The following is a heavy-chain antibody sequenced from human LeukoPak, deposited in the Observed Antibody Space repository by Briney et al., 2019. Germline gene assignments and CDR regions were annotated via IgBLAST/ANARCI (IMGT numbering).Heavy chain of an antibody. J-gene: IGHJ4*02. V-gene: IGHV1-8*01. D-gene: IGHD3-22*01. CDR1: GYTFTSYD. CDR3: VRVLSFGSYDTSGYYFDF. CDR2: LNPNSGNT. Sequence: GASVKVSCKTSGYTFTSYDISWVRQATGQGLERMGWLNPNSGNTGFAHKFQGRVTITRNTALSTAYMELSSLRSEDTAVYYCVRVLSFGSYDTSGYYFDFWGQGTLVTVSS.